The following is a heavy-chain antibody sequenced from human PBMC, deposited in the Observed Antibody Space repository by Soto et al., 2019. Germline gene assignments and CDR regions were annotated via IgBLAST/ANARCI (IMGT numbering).Heavy chain of an antibody. CDR3: AALTPSPLRYCSSTSCSYNWFDP. CDR2: IYYSGST. CDR1: GGSISSSSYY. Sequence: PSETLSLTCTVSGGSISSSSYYWGWIRQPPGKGLEWIGSIYYSGSTYYNLSLKSRVTISVDTPKNQFSLKLSSVTAADTAVYYCAALTPSPLRYCSSTSCSYNWFDPWGQGTLVTVSS. V-gene: IGHV4-39*01. J-gene: IGHJ5*02. D-gene: IGHD2-2*01.